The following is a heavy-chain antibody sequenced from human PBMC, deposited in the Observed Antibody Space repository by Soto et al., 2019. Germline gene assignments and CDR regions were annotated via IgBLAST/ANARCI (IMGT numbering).Heavy chain of an antibody. J-gene: IGHJ6*02. Sequence: PGGSLRLSCAASGFTFSSYAMHWVRQAPGKGLEWVAVISYDGSNKYYADSVKGRFTISRDNSKNTLYLQMNSLRAEDTAVYYCARGGTYYDFWSGSALYYYYGMDVWGQGTKVTVYS. CDR1: GFTFSSYA. V-gene: IGHV3-30-3*01. CDR2: ISYDGSNK. D-gene: IGHD3-3*01. CDR3: ARGGTYYDFWSGSALYYYYGMDV.